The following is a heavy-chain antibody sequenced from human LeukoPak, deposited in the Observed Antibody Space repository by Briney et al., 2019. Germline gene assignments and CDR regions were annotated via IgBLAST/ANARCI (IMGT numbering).Heavy chain of an antibody. CDR1: GFTFSFAA. Sequence: PGGSLRLSCATSGFTFSFAAMTWARQGPGKGLEWVSLISASGANTYYAGSVRGRFTISRDNSKNTVYLQMNSLRAEDTALYYCAKDIQGANWGQGTLVTVSS. J-gene: IGHJ4*02. D-gene: IGHD5-18*01. CDR3: AKDIQGAN. CDR2: ISASGANT. V-gene: IGHV3-23*01.